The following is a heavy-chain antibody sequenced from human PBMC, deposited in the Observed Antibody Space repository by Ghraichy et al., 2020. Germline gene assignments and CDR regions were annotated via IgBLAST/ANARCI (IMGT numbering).Heavy chain of an antibody. CDR2: IYSGGST. D-gene: IGHD3-22*01. J-gene: IGHJ4*02. Sequence: GGSLRLSCAASGFTVSSNYMSWVRQAPGKGLEWVSVIYSGGSTYYADSVKGRFTISRDNSKNTLYLQMNSLRAEDTAVYYCAREWGDYYDSSGYYGYWGQGTLVTVSS. V-gene: IGHV3-53*01. CDR1: GFTVSSNY. CDR3: AREWGDYYDSSGYYGY.